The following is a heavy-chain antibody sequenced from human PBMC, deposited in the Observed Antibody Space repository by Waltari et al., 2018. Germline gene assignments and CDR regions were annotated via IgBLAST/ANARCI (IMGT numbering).Heavy chain of an antibody. D-gene: IGHD6-13*01. CDR3: ARMRVWGSSSWRDPKVNWFDP. CDR2: IFSNDEK. CDR1: GFSLSNARMG. Sequence: QVTLKESGPVLVKPTETLTLTCTVSGFSLSNARMGVSWIRQPPGKALEWLAHIFSNDEKSYSTSLKSRLTISKDTSKSQVVLTMTNMDPVDTATYYCARMRVWGSSSWRDPKVNWFDPWGQGTLVTVSS. V-gene: IGHV2-26*01. J-gene: IGHJ5*02.